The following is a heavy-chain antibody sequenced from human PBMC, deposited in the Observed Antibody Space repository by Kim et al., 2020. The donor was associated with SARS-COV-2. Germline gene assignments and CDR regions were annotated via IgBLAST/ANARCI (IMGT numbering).Heavy chain of an antibody. J-gene: IGHJ3*02. CDR2: INHSGST. CDR3: ARPERAFDI. CDR1: GGSFSGYY. V-gene: IGHV4-34*01. Sequence: SETLSLTCAVYGGSFSGYYWSWIRQPPGKGLEWIGEINHSGSTNYNPSLKSRGTISVDTSKNQFSLKLSSVTAADTAVDYCARPERAFDILGQGPMGTV.